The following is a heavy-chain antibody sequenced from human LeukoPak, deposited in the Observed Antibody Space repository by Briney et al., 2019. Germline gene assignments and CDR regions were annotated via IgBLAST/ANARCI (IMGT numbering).Heavy chain of an antibody. V-gene: IGHV3-30*18. CDR1: GFTFSSYS. Sequence: GGSLRLSCAASGFTFSSYSMNWVRQAPGKGLEWVAVISYDGSNKYYADSVKGRFTISRDNSKNTLYLQMNSLRAEDTAVYYCAKVHGEFDPWGQGTLVTVSS. J-gene: IGHJ5*02. D-gene: IGHD4-17*01. CDR2: ISYDGSNK. CDR3: AKVHGEFDP.